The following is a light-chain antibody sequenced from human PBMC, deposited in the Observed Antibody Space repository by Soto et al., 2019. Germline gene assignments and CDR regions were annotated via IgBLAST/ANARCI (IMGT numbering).Light chain of an antibody. V-gene: IGKV1-39*01. CDR2: EAS. CDR3: QQSYSSSWT. Sequence: DIQMTQSPASLSASVRDRVTIICRASQPISRYLNWYQQKPGKAPKLMIYEASTLQSGVPSRFSGSGSGTDFTLTMRSLQPEDFATYSCQQSYSSSWTFGQGTKVDIK. CDR1: QPISRY. J-gene: IGKJ1*01.